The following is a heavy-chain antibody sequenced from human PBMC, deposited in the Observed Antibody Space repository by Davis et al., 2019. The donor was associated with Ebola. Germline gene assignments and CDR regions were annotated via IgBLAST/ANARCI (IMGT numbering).Heavy chain of an antibody. CDR2: ISGSGDST. CDR1: GFVFSNYV. V-gene: IGHV3-23*01. CDR3: AKGGSGSLPGMDV. D-gene: IGHD2-15*01. J-gene: IGHJ6*02. Sequence: GGSLRLSCAASGFVFSNYVMSWVRRAPGKGLEWVSAISGSGDSTYYADSVKGRFTISRDNSKNTLYLQMNSLRAEDTAVYYCAKGGSGSLPGMDVWGQGTTVTVSS.